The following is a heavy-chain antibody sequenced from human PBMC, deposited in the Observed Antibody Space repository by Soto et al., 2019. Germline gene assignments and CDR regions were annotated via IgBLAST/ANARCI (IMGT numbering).Heavy chain of an antibody. J-gene: IGHJ4*02. V-gene: IGHV3-23*01. CDR3: ATPPILTGYYNVHY. D-gene: IGHD3-9*01. Sequence: GGSLRLSCAASGFTFSSYAMSWVRQAPGKGLEWVSAISGSGGSTYYADSVKGRFTISRDNSKNTLYLQINSLRAEATAVYYCATPPILTGYYNVHYWGQGTLVTVSS. CDR1: GFTFSSYA. CDR2: ISGSGGST.